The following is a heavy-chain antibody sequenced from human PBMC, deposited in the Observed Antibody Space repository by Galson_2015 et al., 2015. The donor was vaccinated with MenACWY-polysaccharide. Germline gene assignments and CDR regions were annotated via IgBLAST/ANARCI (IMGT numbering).Heavy chain of an antibody. CDR2: VSASGGST. V-gene: IGHV3-23*01. Sequence: SLRLSCAASGFTFSSYAMSWVRQAPGKGLERVSGVSASGGSTVYTDSAKGRITMSRDNSKRSLYLQMNSLRAEDTAVYYCAKDTGPGEYAYSWGTFDIWGRGTMVTVSS. D-gene: IGHD3-10*01. CDR1: GFTFSSYA. CDR3: AKDTGPGEYAYSWGTFDI. J-gene: IGHJ3*02.